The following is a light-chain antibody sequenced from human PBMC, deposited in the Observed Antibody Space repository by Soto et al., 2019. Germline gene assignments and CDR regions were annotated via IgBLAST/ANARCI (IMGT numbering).Light chain of an antibody. Sequence: DIQMTLSPSTLSASVGDRVTITCRASQSISSWLAWYQQKPGKAPQLLISAASSLQSGVPSRFSGSVSGTVFTLTISSLHSEDFATYYCQQANSFPWTYGQGTKVDIK. J-gene: IGKJ1*01. CDR2: AAS. V-gene: IGKV1-12*01. CDR3: QQANSFPWT. CDR1: QSISSW.